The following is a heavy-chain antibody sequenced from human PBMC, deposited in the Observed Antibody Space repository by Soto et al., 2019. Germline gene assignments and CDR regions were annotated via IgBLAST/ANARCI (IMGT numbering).Heavy chain of an antibody. CDR2: IKQNGSEK. CDR3: ARDFLGWFDP. CDR1: GLTFSSYW. Sequence: GGSMRLSCAASGLTFSSYWMSWVRQAPGKGLEWVANIKQNGSEKYYVDSVKGRFTISRDNDKNSLYLQMNSLRAEDTAVYYCARDFLGWFDPWGQGTLVTVSS. D-gene: IGHD3-3*01. J-gene: IGHJ5*02. V-gene: IGHV3-7*01.